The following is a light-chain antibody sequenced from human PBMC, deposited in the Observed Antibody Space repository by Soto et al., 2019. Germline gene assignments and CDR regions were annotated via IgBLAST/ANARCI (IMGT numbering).Light chain of an antibody. J-gene: IGLJ3*02. CDR2: RNN. CDR3: AAWDDSLIAWV. V-gene: IGLV1-47*01. Sequence: QSVLTQPSSASGTPGQRVTISCSGSWSSIGSSYVYWYQQFPGTAPKLLIYRNNERPSGVPDRFSGSKSGTSASLAISGLGPGDGADYFCAAWDDSLIAWVFGGGTQLTVL. CDR1: WSSIGSSY.